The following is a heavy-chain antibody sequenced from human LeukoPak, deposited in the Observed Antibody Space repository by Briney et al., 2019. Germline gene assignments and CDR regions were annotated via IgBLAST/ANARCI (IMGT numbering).Heavy chain of an antibody. CDR2: INPDGSTT. V-gene: IGHV3-74*01. CDR3: AKPQAVQWELSGTFDY. D-gene: IGHD1-26*01. CDR1: GFTLSSYW. Sequence: PGGSLRLSCAASGFTLSSYWMHWVRQVPGKGLVWVSRINPDGSTTTYADSVKGRFTISRDNAKNTLYLQMNSLRAEDTAVYYCAKPQAVQWELSGTFDYWGQRTLVTVSS. J-gene: IGHJ4*02.